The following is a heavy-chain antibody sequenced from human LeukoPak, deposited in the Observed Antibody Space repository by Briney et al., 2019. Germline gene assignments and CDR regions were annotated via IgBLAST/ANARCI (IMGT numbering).Heavy chain of an antibody. V-gene: IGHV3-23*01. D-gene: IGHD5-12*01. CDR1: GFTFSSYA. Sequence: PGGSLRLSCAASGFTFSSYAMNWVRQAPGKGLEWVSTVSGSGGSTYYADSVKGRFTISRDNSKNTLYLQMNSLRAEDTAIYYFTKHGGAYSGYGIDYWGQGTLVTVSS. CDR3: TKHGGAYSGYGIDY. CDR2: VSGSGGST. J-gene: IGHJ4*02.